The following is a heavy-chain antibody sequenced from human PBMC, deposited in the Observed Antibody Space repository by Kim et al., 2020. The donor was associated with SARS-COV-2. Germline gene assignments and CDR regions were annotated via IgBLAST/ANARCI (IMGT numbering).Heavy chain of an antibody. J-gene: IGHJ4*02. Sequence: GRFTISRDNSKNTLYHQMNSLRAEDTAVYYCARVRTLGYCSGGSCSHFDYWGQGTLVTVSS. D-gene: IGHD2-15*01. V-gene: IGHV3-53*01. CDR3: ARVRTLGYCSGGSCSHFDY.